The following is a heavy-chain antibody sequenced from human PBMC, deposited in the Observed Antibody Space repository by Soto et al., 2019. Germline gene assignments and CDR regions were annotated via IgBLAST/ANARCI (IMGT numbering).Heavy chain of an antibody. CDR1: GGPFGSYA. CDR3: ARTLACSSTSCALDY. D-gene: IGHD2-2*01. Sequence: QVQLVQSGAEVKKPGSSVKVSCKASGGPFGSYAFSWVRQAPGLGLEWMGGIIPVSGAAYYARTFQGRVTITADDTTRTAYMELSGLRSHYTAGYYCARTLACSSTSCALDYWGQGTRVIVSS. V-gene: IGHV1-69*01. J-gene: IGHJ4*02. CDR2: IIPVSGAA.